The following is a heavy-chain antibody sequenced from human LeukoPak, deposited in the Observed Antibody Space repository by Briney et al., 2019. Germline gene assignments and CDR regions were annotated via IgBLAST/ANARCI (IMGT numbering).Heavy chain of an antibody. CDR1: GCSISSSSYY. V-gene: IGHV4-39*02. D-gene: IGHD6-19*01. CDR2: IYYSGST. J-gene: IGHJ5*02. Sequence: SETLSLTCTVSGCSISSSSYYWGGIRQPPGKGLEWIGSIYYSGSTYYYPSLKSRVTISVDTSKNQFSLKLSSVTAADTAVYYCARDLIAVAGTGSWFDPWGQGTLVTVSS. CDR3: ARDLIAVAGTGSWFDP.